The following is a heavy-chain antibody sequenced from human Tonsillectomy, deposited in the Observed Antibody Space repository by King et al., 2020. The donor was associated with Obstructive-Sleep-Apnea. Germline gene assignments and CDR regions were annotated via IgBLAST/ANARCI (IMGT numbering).Heavy chain of an antibody. CDR2: ISCNGGDSS. J-gene: IGHJ4*02. Sequence: VQLVESGGGFVQTGGSLRVSCAASVFTFSVYAMNWVRQAPWRGLEWGASISCNGGDSSNYAYSVKGRFTISRDNSKNTLYLQMNSLRAEDTAVYYCAKDLSSWYSDYPFDYWGQGTLVTVSS. V-gene: IGHV3-23*04. CDR1: VFTFSVYA. CDR3: AKDLSSWYSDYPFDY. D-gene: IGHD6-13*01.